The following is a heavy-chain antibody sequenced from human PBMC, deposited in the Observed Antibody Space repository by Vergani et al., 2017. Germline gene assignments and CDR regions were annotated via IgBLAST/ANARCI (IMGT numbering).Heavy chain of an antibody. V-gene: IGHV3-30-3*01. Sequence: QVQLVESGGGVVQPGTSLRLSCVVSGFALNRHAMYWVRQAPGKGLEWVVGISFDGTNEYYPDLVKGRFTISRDIAKNMLYLQMNSLRAEDTAVYYCARLSYDTTPYLQGGYDCWGQGTLVSVSS. CDR2: ISFDGTNE. CDR3: ARLSYDTTPYLQGGYDC. J-gene: IGHJ4*02. D-gene: IGHD3-22*01. CDR1: GFALNRHA.